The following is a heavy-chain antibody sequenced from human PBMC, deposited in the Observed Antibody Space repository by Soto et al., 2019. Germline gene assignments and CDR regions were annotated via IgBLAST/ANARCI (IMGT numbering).Heavy chain of an antibody. V-gene: IGHV1-18*01. Sequence: GASVKVSCKASGYTFTSYGISWVRQAPGQGLEWMGWISAYNGNTNYAQKLQGRVTMTTDTSTSTAYMELRSLRSDDTAVYYCARSTRNYDFWSGYSNNWFDPWGQGTLVTAPQ. CDR2: ISAYNGNT. D-gene: IGHD3-3*01. CDR3: ARSTRNYDFWSGYSNNWFDP. J-gene: IGHJ5*02. CDR1: GYTFTSYG.